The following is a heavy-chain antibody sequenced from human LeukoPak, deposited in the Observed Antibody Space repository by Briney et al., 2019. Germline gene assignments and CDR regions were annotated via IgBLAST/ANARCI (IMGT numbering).Heavy chain of an antibody. CDR2: ISSSSSYI. Sequence: GGSLTLSCAASGFTFSSYSMNWVRQAPGKGLEWVSSISSSSSYIYYADSVKGRFTISRNNAKNSLYLQMNSLRAEDTAVYYCARGYSSSSGSVWFDPWGQGTLVTVSS. V-gene: IGHV3-21*01. CDR3: ARGYSSSSGSVWFDP. D-gene: IGHD6-6*01. CDR1: GFTFSSYS. J-gene: IGHJ5*02.